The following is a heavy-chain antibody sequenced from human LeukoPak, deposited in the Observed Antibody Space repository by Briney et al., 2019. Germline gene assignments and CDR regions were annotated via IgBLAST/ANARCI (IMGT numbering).Heavy chain of an antibody. CDR1: GFNFNNYY. D-gene: IGHD5-12*01. Sequence: GGSLRLSCAASGFNFNNYYMSWVRQAPGKGLEWVANIKRDGREKNYVDSVRGRFTISRDNAKNSLYLQLNSLRVEDTAVYYCARDTSGYDPFWGQGTLVTVSS. CDR3: ARDTSGYDPF. J-gene: IGHJ4*02. V-gene: IGHV3-7*05. CDR2: IKRDGREK.